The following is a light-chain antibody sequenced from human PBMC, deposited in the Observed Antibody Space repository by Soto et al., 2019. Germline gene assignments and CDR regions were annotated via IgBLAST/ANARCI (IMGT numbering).Light chain of an antibody. CDR3: QQLNSYPRT. V-gene: IGKV1-5*01. Sequence: DIQMTQSPSTLSATAGDRVTITCGASQSISSWLAWYQHKPGKAPKLLIYDASNLDSGVPSRFSGSGSGTEFTLTISSLQPEDFETYYCQQLNSYPRTFGQGTKVDIK. CDR1: QSISSW. CDR2: DAS. J-gene: IGKJ1*01.